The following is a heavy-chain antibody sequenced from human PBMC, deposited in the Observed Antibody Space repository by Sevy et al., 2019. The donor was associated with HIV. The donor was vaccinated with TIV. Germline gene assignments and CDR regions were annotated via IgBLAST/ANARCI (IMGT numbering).Heavy chain of an antibody. Sequence: GGSLRLSCVASGFTFSNCAINWVRQAPGKGLEWVAVISYDDNYKYYADSVQGRFTISRDNSKNTLFLQMDSLRADDTAVYYCARDPLSDSNSMIVPLYFDLWGRGTLVTVSS. CDR3: ARDPLSDSNSMIVPLYFDL. V-gene: IGHV3-30-3*01. J-gene: IGHJ2*01. CDR1: GFTFSNCA. D-gene: IGHD3-22*01. CDR2: ISYDDNYK.